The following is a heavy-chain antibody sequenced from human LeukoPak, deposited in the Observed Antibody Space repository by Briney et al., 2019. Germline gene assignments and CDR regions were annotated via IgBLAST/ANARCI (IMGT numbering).Heavy chain of an antibody. D-gene: IGHD6-19*01. CDR2: ISAYNGNT. V-gene: IGHV1-18*01. Sequence: AAVKVSCKASGYTFTSYGISWVRHAPGQGLEWMGWISAYNGNTNYAQKLQGRVSMTTDTSTSTTYMELRSLRSDDTAVYYCLGYSSAGGAFDIWGQGTMVTVSS. J-gene: IGHJ3*02. CDR3: LGYSSAGGAFDI. CDR1: GYTFTSYG.